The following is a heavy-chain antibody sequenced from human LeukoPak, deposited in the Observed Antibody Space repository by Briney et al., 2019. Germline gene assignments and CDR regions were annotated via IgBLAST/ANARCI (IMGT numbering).Heavy chain of an antibody. V-gene: IGHV3-15*01. CDR1: GFTFSNAW. CDR3: TRGQWLRDT. Sequence: PGGSLRLSCTASGFTFSNAWMSWVRQAPGKGLEWVGRIKSKSDGGTTDYAAPVKGRYTISGDDSVNTLFLQMNSLKTEDTAVYYCTRGQWLRDTWGQGTLVTVSS. D-gene: IGHD3-22*01. J-gene: IGHJ4*02. CDR2: IKSKSDGGTT.